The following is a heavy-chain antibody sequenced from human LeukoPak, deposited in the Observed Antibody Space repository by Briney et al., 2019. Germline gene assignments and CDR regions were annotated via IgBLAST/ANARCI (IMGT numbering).Heavy chain of an antibody. Sequence: PGGSLRLACAASGFTFSTYWMHWVRQVPGKGLVWVSRIKSDGSSIMYADSVRGRFTISRDNAMNTLYLQMNSLRAEDTAVYYCARDLDYGGRYKFDLWGQGTLVTVSS. CDR2: IKSDGSSI. V-gene: IGHV3-74*03. CDR1: GFTFSTYW. D-gene: IGHD2-15*01. J-gene: IGHJ5*02. CDR3: ARDLDYGGRYKFDL.